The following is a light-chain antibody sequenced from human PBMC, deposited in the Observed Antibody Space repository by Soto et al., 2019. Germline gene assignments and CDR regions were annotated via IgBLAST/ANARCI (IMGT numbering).Light chain of an antibody. CDR2: AAS. CDR3: QQSYSTPIN. CDR1: QSISSS. J-gene: IGKJ5*01. V-gene: IGKV1-39*01. Sequence: DIQMTQSPSSLSASVGDRVTITCRASQSISSSLNWYQQKPGRAPKLLIYAASTLQSGVPSRFSGSGSGTDFTLTISSLQPEDFATYYCQQSYSTPINFGQGTRLEI.